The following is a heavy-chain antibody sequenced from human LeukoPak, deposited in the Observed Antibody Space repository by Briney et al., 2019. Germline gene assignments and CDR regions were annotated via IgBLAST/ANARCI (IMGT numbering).Heavy chain of an antibody. CDR2: IGGGGGST. CDR3: AKAGGDAYYYYYMDV. V-gene: IGHV3-23*01. Sequence: GGSLRLSCAAPGFTLSNYAMNWVRQAPGKGLEWVSGIGGGGGSTYYADSVKGRFTVSRDNSKNTLYLQMNSLRAEDTAVYYCAKAGGDAYYYYYMDVWGQGPTVTFSS. D-gene: IGHD2-21*01. CDR1: GFTLSNYA. J-gene: IGHJ6*03.